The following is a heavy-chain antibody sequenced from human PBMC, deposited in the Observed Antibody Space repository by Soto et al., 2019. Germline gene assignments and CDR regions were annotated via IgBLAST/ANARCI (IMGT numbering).Heavy chain of an antibody. D-gene: IGHD3-16*01. CDR3: ARGDGGASREGVDY. CDR1: GYTFTSYD. Sequence: QVQLVQSGAEVKKPGASVKVSCKASGYTFTSYDINWVRQATGQGLEWMGWMNPNSGNTGYAQKLQGISTMTRNPSIRTADMGLSSMRSEDTAVYYAARGDGGASREGVDYWGQGNLLTVSS. CDR2: MNPNSGNT. J-gene: IGHJ4*02. V-gene: IGHV1-8*01.